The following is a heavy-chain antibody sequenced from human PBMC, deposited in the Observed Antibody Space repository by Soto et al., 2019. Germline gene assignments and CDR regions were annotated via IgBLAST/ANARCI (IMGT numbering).Heavy chain of an antibody. CDR2: INAGSGDT. V-gene: IGHV1-3*01. Sequence: ASVKVSCKASGYTFTSYAMHWVRQAPGQGLQWVGWINAGSGDTRYSPKFQGRLIITRDTSASTAYMELSSLRPNDTAMFYCVTSDWAWWGQGTLVSVSS. CDR3: VTSDWAW. CDR1: GYTFTSYA. J-gene: IGHJ4*02. D-gene: IGHD3-9*01.